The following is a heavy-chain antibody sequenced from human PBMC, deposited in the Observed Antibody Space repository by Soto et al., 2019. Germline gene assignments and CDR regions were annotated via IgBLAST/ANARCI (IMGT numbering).Heavy chain of an antibody. CDR3: ARGDGDYAEGPYYFDY. CDR1: GFTFSSYG. D-gene: IGHD4-17*01. J-gene: IGHJ4*02. V-gene: IGHV3-33*01. CDR2: IWYDGSNK. Sequence: QVQLVESGGGVVQPGRSLRLSCAASGFTFSSYGMHWVRQAPGKGLEWVAVIWYDGSNKYYADSVKGRFTISRDNSKNTLYLQMNSLRAEDTAVYYCARGDGDYAEGPYYFDYWGQGTLVTVSS.